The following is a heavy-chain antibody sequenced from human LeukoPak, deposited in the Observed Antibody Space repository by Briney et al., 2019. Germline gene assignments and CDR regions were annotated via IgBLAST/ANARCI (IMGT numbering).Heavy chain of an antibody. CDR3: ATGSIAIGAFDI. CDR1: GYTFTDYY. CDR2: VDPEDGET. V-gene: IGHV1-69-2*01. Sequence: ASVKVSCKVSGYTFTDYYMHWVQQAPGKGLEWMGLVDPEDGETIYAEKFRGRVTITADTSTDTAYMELSSLRSEDTAVYYCATGSIAIGAFDIWGQGTMVTVSS. D-gene: IGHD2-21*01. J-gene: IGHJ3*02.